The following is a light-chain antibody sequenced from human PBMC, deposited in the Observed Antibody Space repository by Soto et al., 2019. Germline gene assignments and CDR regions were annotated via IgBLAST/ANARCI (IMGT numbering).Light chain of an antibody. Sequence: DIVMTQSPDSLAVSLGERATINCKSSQSVLYSSNNKNYLAGYQQKPGQPPKLLIYWASTRESGVPDRFSGGGSGTDFTITISSLQAEDVAVYYCQQYYSTPLTFGGETKVEIK. CDR1: QSVLYSSNNKNY. CDR2: WAS. V-gene: IGKV4-1*01. J-gene: IGKJ4*02. CDR3: QQYYSTPLT.